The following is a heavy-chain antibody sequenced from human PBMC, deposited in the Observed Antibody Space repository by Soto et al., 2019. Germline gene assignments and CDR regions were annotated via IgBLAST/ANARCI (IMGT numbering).Heavy chain of an antibody. Sequence: QLHLQESGPGLVKPSETLSLTCTVSGGYISSSSYYWGWIRQPPGKGLEWIGSIYYSGSTYYNPSLKSRVTISVDTSKNQFSLKLSSVTAADTAVYYCARHRTGTSPIVDYWGQGTLVTVSS. J-gene: IGHJ4*02. V-gene: IGHV4-39*01. CDR1: GGYISSSSYY. CDR3: ARHRTGTSPIVDY. D-gene: IGHD1-7*01. CDR2: IYYSGST.